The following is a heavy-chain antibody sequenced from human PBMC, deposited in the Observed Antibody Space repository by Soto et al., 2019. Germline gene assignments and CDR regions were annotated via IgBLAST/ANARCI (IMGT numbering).Heavy chain of an antibody. CDR1: GFNFSNYA. CDR3: AKDRLAGNFDY. Sequence: GGSLRLSCAASGFNFSNYAMNWVRQAPGMGLEWVATISNTGGGTYYADSVKGRFTISRDNSKNTLYLQMSSLRVEDTAVYYCAKDRLAGNFDYWGQGTQVTVSS. J-gene: IGHJ4*02. V-gene: IGHV3-23*01. CDR2: ISNTGGGT.